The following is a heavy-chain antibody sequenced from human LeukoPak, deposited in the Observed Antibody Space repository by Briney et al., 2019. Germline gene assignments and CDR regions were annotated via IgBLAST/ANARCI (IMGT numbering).Heavy chain of an antibody. D-gene: IGHD3-10*01. CDR3: SREDYFGSGSPAY. J-gene: IGHJ4*02. Sequence: GESLKISCAASGFTFSSSGMSWVRQAPGKGLEWVANIKQDGSEKHYVDSVKGRFTISRDNTNNSLFLQMDSLRAEDTAFYYCSREDYFGSGSPAYWGQGTLVTVSS. CDR1: GFTFSSSG. V-gene: IGHV3-7*01. CDR2: IKQDGSEK.